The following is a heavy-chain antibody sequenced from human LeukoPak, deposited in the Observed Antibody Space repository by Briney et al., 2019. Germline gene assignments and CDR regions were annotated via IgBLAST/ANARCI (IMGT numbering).Heavy chain of an antibody. V-gene: IGHV3-74*01. D-gene: IGHD6-13*01. CDR1: GFTFSSYW. Sequence: GGSLRLSCAASGFTFSSYWMHWVRQAPGKGLVWVSRINTDGSSTSYADSVKGRFTISRDNSKNTLYLQMNSLRAEDTAVYYCAKARPGSSSTYDYWGQGTLVTVSS. CDR2: INTDGSST. J-gene: IGHJ4*02. CDR3: AKARPGSSSTYDY.